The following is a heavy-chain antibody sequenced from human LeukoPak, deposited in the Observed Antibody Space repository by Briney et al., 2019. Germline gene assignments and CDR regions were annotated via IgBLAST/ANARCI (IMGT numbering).Heavy chain of an antibody. Sequence: PGGSLRVSCAASGFTFSSYSMNWVRQARGKGLEWVSSISSSSSYIYYADSVKGRFTISRDNAKNSLYLQMNSLRAEDTAVYYCARAPHYGSGSYYTYNYGMDVWGQGTTVTVSS. D-gene: IGHD3-10*01. V-gene: IGHV3-21*01. CDR3: ARAPHYGSGSYYTYNYGMDV. CDR2: ISSSSSYI. CDR1: GFTFSSYS. J-gene: IGHJ6*02.